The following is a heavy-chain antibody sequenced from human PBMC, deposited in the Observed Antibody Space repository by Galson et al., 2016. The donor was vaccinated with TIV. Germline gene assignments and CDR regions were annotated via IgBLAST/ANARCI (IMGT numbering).Heavy chain of an antibody. V-gene: IGHV3-30*18. J-gene: IGHJ6*02. CDR3: AQDQGSYGYFYNGMDV. CDR2: ISYDGIKE. CDR1: GFTFNNYA. D-gene: IGHD3-16*01. Sequence: SLRLSCAASGFTFNNYAMTWVRQAPGKGLEWLAVISYDGIKEFYADSVRGRFTISRDNSKDTLHLQMNSLRPEDSAVYYCAQDQGSYGYFYNGMDVWGQGTTVTVSS.